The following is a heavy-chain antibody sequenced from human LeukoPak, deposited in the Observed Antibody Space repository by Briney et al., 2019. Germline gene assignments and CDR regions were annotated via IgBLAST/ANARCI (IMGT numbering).Heavy chain of an antibody. CDR2: ISSSGSTI. CDR3: ARDHGSGEDY. D-gene: IGHD3-10*01. V-gene: IGHV3-48*03. Sequence: GGSLRLSCAASGFTFSSYAMNWVRQAPGKGLEWVSYISSSGSTIYYADSVKGRFTISRDNAKNSLYLQMNSLRAEDTAVYYCARDHGSGEDYWGQGTLVTVPS. J-gene: IGHJ4*02. CDR1: GFTFSSYA.